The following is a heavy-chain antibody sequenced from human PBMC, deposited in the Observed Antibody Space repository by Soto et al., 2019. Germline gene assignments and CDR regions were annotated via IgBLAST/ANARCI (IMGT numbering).Heavy chain of an antibody. CDR1: GFTVSSNY. CDR3: AREREGYYYDSSGYYPHFDY. CDR2: IYSGGST. J-gene: IGHJ4*02. V-gene: IGHV3-53*01. Sequence: GGSLRLSCAASGFTVSSNYMSWVRQAPGKGLEWVSVIYSGGSTYYADSVKGRFTISRDNSKNTLYLQMNSLRAEDTAVYYCAREREGYYYDSSGYYPHFDYWGQGTLVTVSS. D-gene: IGHD3-22*01.